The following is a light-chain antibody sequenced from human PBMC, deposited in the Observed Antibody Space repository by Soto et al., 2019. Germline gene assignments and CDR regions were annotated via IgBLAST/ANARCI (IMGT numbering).Light chain of an antibody. CDR2: GAS. V-gene: IGKV3-20*01. CDR3: QQYGSSPQT. CDR1: QSVSSGY. J-gene: IGKJ1*01. Sequence: EIVLTQSPGTLSLSPGERATLSCRASQSVSSGYLAWYQQKPGQAPRLLIYGASSRATGIPDRFSGSGSGTDFTLTITRLEPEDFALYHCQQYGSSPQTFGQGTKVDI.